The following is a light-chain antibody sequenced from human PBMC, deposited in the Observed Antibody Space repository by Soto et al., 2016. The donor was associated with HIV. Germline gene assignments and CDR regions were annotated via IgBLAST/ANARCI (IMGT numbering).Light chain of an antibody. Sequence: DIQLTQSPSSLSASVGDRVTITCRSSQSISKYLNWYQQKPGKAPKLLMSAASTLQSEVPSRFSGSGSGTNFTLTISCLQSEDFATYYCQQFYTYPRTFGQGTKVES. CDR3: QQFYTYPRT. V-gene: IGKV1-39*01. CDR1: QSISKY. CDR2: AAS. J-gene: IGKJ1*01.